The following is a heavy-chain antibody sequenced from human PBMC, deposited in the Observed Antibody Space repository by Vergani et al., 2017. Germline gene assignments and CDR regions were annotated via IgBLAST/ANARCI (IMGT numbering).Heavy chain of an antibody. J-gene: IGHJ4*02. CDR1: GFTFSNFG. V-gene: IGHV3-23*04. Sequence: EVQLVESAGGVVQPGGSLRLSCAASGFTFSNFGMHWIRQAPGKGLEWVSAISGSGGSTYYADSVKGRFTISRDNSKNTLYLQMNSLRAEDTAVYYCARHSGYYYGSNSQDDYWGQGTLVTVSS. D-gene: IGHD3-22*01. CDR2: ISGSGGST. CDR3: ARHSGYYYGSNSQDDY.